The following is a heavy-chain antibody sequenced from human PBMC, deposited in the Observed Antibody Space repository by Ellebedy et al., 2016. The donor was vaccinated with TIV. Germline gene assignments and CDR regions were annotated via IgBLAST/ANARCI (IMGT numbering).Heavy chain of an antibody. J-gene: IGHJ4*02. CDR3: AKATPRQYYYGSGSYPYYFDS. Sequence: GESLKISCAASGFTFSNSYMNWVHQAPGKGLEWVSGVSWNGSRTHYADSVKGRFTISRDNSKNTMYLQMNSLRAEDTAVYYCAKATPRQYYYGSGSYPYYFDSWGLGTLVTVSS. CDR1: GFTFSNSY. D-gene: IGHD3-10*01. V-gene: IGHV3-35*01. CDR2: VSWNGSRT.